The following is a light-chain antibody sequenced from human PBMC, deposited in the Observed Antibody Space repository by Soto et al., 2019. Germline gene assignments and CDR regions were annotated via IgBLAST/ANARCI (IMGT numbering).Light chain of an antibody. V-gene: IGKV1-5*01. CDR3: QQYHSYWT. CDR1: QSISSH. J-gene: IGKJ1*01. CDR2: DAS. Sequence: DIQMTHSPSSLSASVGDRVTITCRASQSISSHLNWYQQKAGKAPKLLIYDASSLESGVPQRFSGSGSGTEFTLTISSLQTDDFSTYYCQQYHSYWTFGQGTKVDIK.